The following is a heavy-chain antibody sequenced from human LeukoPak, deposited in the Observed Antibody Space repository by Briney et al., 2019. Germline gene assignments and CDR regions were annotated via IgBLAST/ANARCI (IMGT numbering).Heavy chain of an antibody. Sequence: ASVKVSCKASGYTFTGYAMHWVRQAPGQRLEWMGRINAGNGNTNYAQKLQGRVTMTTDTSTSTAHMELRSLRSDDTAVYYCARDNPPIPGNDAFDIWGQGTMVTVSS. CDR3: ARDNPPIPGNDAFDI. CDR2: INAGNGNT. CDR1: GYTFTGYA. V-gene: IGHV1-3*01. J-gene: IGHJ3*02.